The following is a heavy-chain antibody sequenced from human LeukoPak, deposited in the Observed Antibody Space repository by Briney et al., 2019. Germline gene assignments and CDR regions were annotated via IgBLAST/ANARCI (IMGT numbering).Heavy chain of an antibody. CDR2: IIPIFGTA. D-gene: IGHD2-15*01. V-gene: IGHV1-69*01. CDR1: RGTFSSYA. CDR3: ASAVCSGGSCYSGAFDI. J-gene: IGHJ3*02. Sequence: GSSVKVSCKASRGTFSSYAISWVRQAPGQGLEWMGGIIPIFGTANYAQKFQDRVTITADESTSTAYMELSSLRSEDTAVYYCASAVCSGGSCYSGAFDIWGQGTMVTVSS.